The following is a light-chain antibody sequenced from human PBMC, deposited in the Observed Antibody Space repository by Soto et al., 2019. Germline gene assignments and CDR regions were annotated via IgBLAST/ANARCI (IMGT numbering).Light chain of an antibody. CDR3: QQYGSSPYT. J-gene: IGKJ2*01. CDR1: QSVRNSY. Sequence: EILLTPSPGTLSLSPGERATLSCRASQSVRNSYLVWYQQKPGQAHRLLIYCASGRANGIPDRFSGSGSGTDVTLTISILEPEDFAVNYCQQYGSSPYTFGQGTKLEI. V-gene: IGKV3-20*01. CDR2: CAS.